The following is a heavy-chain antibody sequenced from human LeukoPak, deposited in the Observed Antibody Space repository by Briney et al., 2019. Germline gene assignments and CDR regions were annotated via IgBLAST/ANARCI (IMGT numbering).Heavy chain of an antibody. D-gene: IGHD3-22*01. J-gene: IGHJ4*02. V-gene: IGHV1-69*13. CDR1: RGTFSSYA. CDR2: IIPIFGTA. CDR3: ATVGPHSSGYYDN. Sequence: GASVKVSCKASRGTFSSYAISWVRQAPGQGLEWMGGIIPIFGTANYAQKFQGRVTITADESTSTAYMELSSLRSEDTAVYYCATVGPHSSGYYDNWGQGTLVTVSS.